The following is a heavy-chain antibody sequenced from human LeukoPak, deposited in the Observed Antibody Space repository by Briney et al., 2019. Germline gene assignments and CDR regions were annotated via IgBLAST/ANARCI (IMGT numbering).Heavy chain of an antibody. Sequence: QSGGSLRLSCLLSGFTFSNFGMSSGRHTPGEGLGLVSAISESGDATFYADSMQGRFTISRDNSKNTLYLQMNSLGADDTAVYYCASHYGSGSNNWLDPWGQGTLVTVSS. CDR2: ISESGDAT. J-gene: IGHJ5*02. CDR1: GFTFSNFG. V-gene: IGHV3-23*01. D-gene: IGHD3-10*01. CDR3: ASHYGSGSNNWLDP.